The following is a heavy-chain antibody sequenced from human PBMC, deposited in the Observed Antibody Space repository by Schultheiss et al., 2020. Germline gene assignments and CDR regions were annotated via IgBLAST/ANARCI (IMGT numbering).Heavy chain of an antibody. Sequence: SETLSLTCTVSGGSVSSGSYYWSWIRQPPGKGLEWIGYIYYSGSTNYNPSLKSRVTISVDTSKNQFSLKLSSVTAADTAVYYCAKGRSNNWYSAFDMWGQGTMVTVSS. V-gene: IGHV4-61*01. CDR3: AKGRSNNWYSAFDM. D-gene: IGHD6-13*01. J-gene: IGHJ3*02. CDR2: IYYSGST. CDR1: GGSVSSGSYY.